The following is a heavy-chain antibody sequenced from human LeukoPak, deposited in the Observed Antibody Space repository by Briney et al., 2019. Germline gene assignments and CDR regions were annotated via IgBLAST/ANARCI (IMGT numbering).Heavy chain of an antibody. CDR3: ARARENYYDSSGYWAY. CDR1: GGTFSSYA. D-gene: IGHD3-22*01. J-gene: IGHJ4*02. V-gene: IGHV1-69*06. Sequence: GASVKVSCKASGGTFSSYAISWVRQAPRQGLEWMGGIIPIFGTANYAQKFQGRVTITADKSTSTAYMELSSLRSEDTAVYYCARARENYYDSSGYWAYWGQGTLVTVSS. CDR2: IIPIFGTA.